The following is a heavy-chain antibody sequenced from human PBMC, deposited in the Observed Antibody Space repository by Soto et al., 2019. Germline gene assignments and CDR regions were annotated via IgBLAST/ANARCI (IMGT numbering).Heavy chain of an antibody. J-gene: IGHJ4*02. CDR3: AATSSGGSLAGDY. CDR2: VYHSGTT. Sequence: PSETLSLNCTVSVVSISGTVNYWGWILQPPGKGLEWIGSVYHSGTTYYNPSLKGRVTVSADTSKNHFSLRLSSVTAADTAVYYCAATSSGGSLAGDYWGLGILVTVSS. CDR1: VVSISGTVNY. D-gene: IGHD6-19*01. V-gene: IGHV4-39*02.